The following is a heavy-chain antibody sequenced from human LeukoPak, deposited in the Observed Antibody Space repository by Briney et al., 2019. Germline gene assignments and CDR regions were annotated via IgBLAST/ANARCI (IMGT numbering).Heavy chain of an antibody. J-gene: IGHJ4*02. Sequence: GGSLRLSCAASGFTFSSYAMSCVRQAPGKGLEWVSAISGSGGSTYFADSVKGRFTISRDNSKNTLYLQMNSLRAEDTAVYFCAKGAYSGSYLGPFDYWGQGTLVTVSS. CDR2: ISGSGGST. V-gene: IGHV3-23*01. CDR1: GFTFSSYA. CDR3: AKGAYSGSYLGPFDY. D-gene: IGHD1-26*01.